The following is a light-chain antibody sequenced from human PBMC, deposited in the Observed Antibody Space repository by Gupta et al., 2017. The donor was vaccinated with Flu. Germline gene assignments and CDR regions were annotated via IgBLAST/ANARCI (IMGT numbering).Light chain of an antibody. V-gene: IGKV1D-12*01. CDR1: QDISAW. CDR3: QRSKSFPIT. J-gene: IGKJ5*01. CDR2: AAS. Sequence: PSSVSASVGDTVTITGLASQDISAWLGWYQQKPGKAPKLLIYAASNSQIGVPSRFSGTASATQFTLTISVLHPEDSGTYHCQRSKSFPITFDQGTRLEIK.